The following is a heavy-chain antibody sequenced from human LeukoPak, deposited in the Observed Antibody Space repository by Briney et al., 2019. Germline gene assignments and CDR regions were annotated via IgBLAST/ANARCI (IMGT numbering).Heavy chain of an antibody. Sequence: PGGSLRLSCAASGFTVSSNYMSWVRQAPGKGLEWLSVIYSGGSTYYADSVKGRFTISRDNSKNTLYLQMNSLRAEDTAVYYCARKSGYSGYGSDYWGQGTLVTVSS. J-gene: IGHJ4*02. V-gene: IGHV3-66*01. CDR1: GFTVSSNY. D-gene: IGHD5-12*01. CDR2: IYSGGST. CDR3: ARKSGYSGYGSDY.